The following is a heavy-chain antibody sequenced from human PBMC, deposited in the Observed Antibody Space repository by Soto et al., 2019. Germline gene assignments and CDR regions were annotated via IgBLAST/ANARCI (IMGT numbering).Heavy chain of an antibody. Sequence: KLQGRVTLTTDTSTSTAYMELRSLRSDDTAVYYCARPNRNYGAFDIWGQGTMVTVSS. CDR3: ARPNRNYGAFDI. V-gene: IGHV1-18*01. J-gene: IGHJ3*02. D-gene: IGHD1-7*01.